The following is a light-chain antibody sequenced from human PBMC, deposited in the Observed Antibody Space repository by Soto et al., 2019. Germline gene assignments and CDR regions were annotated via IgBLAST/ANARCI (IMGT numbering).Light chain of an antibody. Sequence: QSVLTQPASVSWSPGQSITISCTGTSSDVGGYNYVSWYQQHPGKAPKLMIYDVSNRPSGVSNRFSGSKSGNTASLTISGLQAEDEADYYCSSYTSSRGVVFGGGTKVTVL. J-gene: IGLJ2*01. CDR2: DVS. CDR3: SSYTSSRGVV. CDR1: SSDVGGYNY. V-gene: IGLV2-14*01.